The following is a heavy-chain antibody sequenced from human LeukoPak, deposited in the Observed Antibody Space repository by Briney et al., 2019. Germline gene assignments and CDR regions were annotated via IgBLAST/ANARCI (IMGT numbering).Heavy chain of an antibody. CDR3: ARHDSSGWYGGGPYFDY. CDR2: IYYSGST. CDR1: GGSISSYC. V-gene: IGHV4-59*08. Sequence: SETLSLTCTVSGGSISSYCWSWIRQPPGKGLQWIGYIYYSGSTNYNPSLKSRVTISVDTSKNQFSLKLSSVTAADTAVYYCARHDSSGWYGGGPYFDYWGQGTLVTASS. J-gene: IGHJ4*02. D-gene: IGHD6-19*01.